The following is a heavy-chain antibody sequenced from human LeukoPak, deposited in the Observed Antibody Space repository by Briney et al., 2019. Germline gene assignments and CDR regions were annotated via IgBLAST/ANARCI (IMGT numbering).Heavy chain of an antibody. J-gene: IGHJ3*02. V-gene: IGHV3-21*01. D-gene: IGHD1-26*01. Sequence: NPGGSLRLSCAASGFTFSSYAMHWVRQAPGKGLEWVSSISSSSSYIYYADSVKGRFTISRDNAKNSLYLQMNSLRAEDTAVYYCAKPGGSYYLAFDIWGQGTMVTVSS. CDR3: AKPGGSYYLAFDI. CDR2: ISSSSSYI. CDR1: GFTFSSYA.